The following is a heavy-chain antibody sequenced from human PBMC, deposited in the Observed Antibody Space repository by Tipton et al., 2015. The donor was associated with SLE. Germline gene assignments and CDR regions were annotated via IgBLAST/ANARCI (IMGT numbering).Heavy chain of an antibody. CDR1: GFTFGDYA. J-gene: IGHJ4*02. CDR2: IRSKAYGGTT. CDR3: TILSGGDCCYFDY. D-gene: IGHD2-21*02. Sequence: QLVQSGGGLVQPGRSLRLSCTASGFTFGDYAMSWVRQAPGKGLEWVGFIRSKAYGGTTEYAASVKGRFTISRDDSKSIAYLQMNSLKTEDTAVYYCTILSGGDCCYFDYWGQGTLVTVSS. V-gene: IGHV3-49*04.